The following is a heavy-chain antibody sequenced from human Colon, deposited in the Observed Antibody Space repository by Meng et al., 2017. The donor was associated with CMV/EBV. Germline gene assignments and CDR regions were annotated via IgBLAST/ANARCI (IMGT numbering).Heavy chain of an antibody. J-gene: IGHJ5*01. Sequence: GGSLRLSCAASGFIVGSNYLAWVRQAPGRGLEWVSLISWNGVTAYYGDSVKGRFTISRDNIKNSLYLHMNSLRPEDSALYYCVKDHMRGVLAGWFDSWGQGTLVTVSS. D-gene: IGHD4/OR15-4a*01. CDR1: GFIVGSNY. CDR2: ISWNGVTA. CDR3: VKDHMRGVLAGWFDS. V-gene: IGHV3-43D*03.